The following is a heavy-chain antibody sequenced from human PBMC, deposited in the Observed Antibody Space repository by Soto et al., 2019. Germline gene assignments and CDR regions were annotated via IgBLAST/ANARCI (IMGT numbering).Heavy chain of an antibody. CDR1: GASIRTNTYN. Sequence: PSETLSLTCTVSGASIRTNTYNWAWIRQSPGKGLEWIGSIYYTGSTQYDPSLKSRVSIYIDTSKNQFSLSLRSVTAADTAVFHCARQSQSSDWLFWLDPWGQGTRVTVSS. V-gene: IGHV4-39*01. J-gene: IGHJ5*02. D-gene: IGHD2-21*02. CDR3: ARQSQSSDWLFWLDP. CDR2: IYYTGST.